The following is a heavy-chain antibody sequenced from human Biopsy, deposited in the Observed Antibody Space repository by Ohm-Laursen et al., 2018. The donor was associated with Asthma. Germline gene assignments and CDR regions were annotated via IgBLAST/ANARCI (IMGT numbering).Heavy chain of an antibody. Sequence: SLRLSCAASGFTFGDYWMSWVRQVPGKGLVWVSRINSDGSSTSYADSVKGRFTISRDNAKNTLYLEMNSLRAEDTAVYYCARGPAWQQLDNWGQGTLVTVYS. D-gene: IGHD6-13*01. CDR1: GFTFGDYW. CDR2: INSDGSST. CDR3: ARGPAWQQLDN. V-gene: IGHV3-74*01. J-gene: IGHJ4*02.